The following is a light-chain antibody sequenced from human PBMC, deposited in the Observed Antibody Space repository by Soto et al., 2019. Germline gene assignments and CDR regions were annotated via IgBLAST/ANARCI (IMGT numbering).Light chain of an antibody. Sequence: EIVLTQSPGTLSLSPGERATLSCRASHTISSSYLAWYQQKPGQAPRLLMYGISRRATGIPDRFSGSGSVTDFTLTITRLAPEDFAVYYCQQYVTSSPRTFGQGTKVEIK. CDR2: GIS. V-gene: IGKV3-20*01. J-gene: IGKJ1*01. CDR1: HTISSSY. CDR3: QQYVTSSPRT.